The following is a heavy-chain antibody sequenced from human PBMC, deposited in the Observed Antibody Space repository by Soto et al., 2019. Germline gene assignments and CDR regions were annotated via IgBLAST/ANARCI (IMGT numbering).Heavy chain of an antibody. CDR3: ARDAAVPGESDRFDY. J-gene: IGHJ4*02. CDR2: AYHNGLT. Sequence: SETVSLTCAFSWDSVTSNVWWSWVRQPPGKGLEWIGEAYHNGLTDYNPSLKSRVTMSVDTSKNEFSLKLTSLTAADTAIYYCARDAAVPGESDRFDYWGQGTLVTVSS. CDR1: WDSVTSNVW. V-gene: IGHV4-4*02. D-gene: IGHD6-19*01.